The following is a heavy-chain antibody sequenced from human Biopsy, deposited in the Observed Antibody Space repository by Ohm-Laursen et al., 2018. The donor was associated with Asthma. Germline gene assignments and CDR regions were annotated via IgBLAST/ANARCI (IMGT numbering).Heavy chain of an antibody. D-gene: IGHD6-19*01. CDR2: INGKSNSI. V-gene: IGHV3-11*01. CDR1: GFTFSDHY. Sequence: SLRLSCAASGFTFSDHYMSWIRQAPGKGLDWISYINGKSNSIENADSVKGRFTISRDNAKNSLYLQMNSLRAEDTAVYYCARDSYSSGLYDDFESWGQGTLVTVSS. CDR3: ARDSYSSGLYDDFES. J-gene: IGHJ4*02.